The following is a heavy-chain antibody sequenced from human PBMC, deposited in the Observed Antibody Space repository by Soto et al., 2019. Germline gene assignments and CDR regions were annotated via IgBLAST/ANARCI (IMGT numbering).Heavy chain of an antibody. CDR1: GFTFSSYA. V-gene: IGHV3-23*01. Sequence: GGSLRLSCAASGFTFSSYAMSWVRQAPGKGLEWVSAISGSGDSTYYADSVKGRFTISRDTSKNTLYLQMDSLRAEDTALYYCAKSYSSNWYDYFDYWGQGTLVTVSS. D-gene: IGHD6-13*01. CDR3: AKSYSSNWYDYFDY. CDR2: ISGSGDST. J-gene: IGHJ4*02.